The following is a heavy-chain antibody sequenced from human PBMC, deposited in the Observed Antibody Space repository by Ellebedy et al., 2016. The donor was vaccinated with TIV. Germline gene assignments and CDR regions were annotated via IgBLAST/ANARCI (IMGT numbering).Heavy chain of an antibody. Sequence: GESLKISCAASGFTFSSYWMHWVRQAPGKGLVWVSRIHSDGSSTSYADSVKGRFTISRDNAKNTLYLQMNSLRAEDTAVFYCARELAAAGFFDYWGQGTLVTVSS. V-gene: IGHV3-74*01. CDR3: ARELAAAGFFDY. CDR2: IHSDGSST. J-gene: IGHJ4*02. CDR1: GFTFSSYW. D-gene: IGHD6-13*01.